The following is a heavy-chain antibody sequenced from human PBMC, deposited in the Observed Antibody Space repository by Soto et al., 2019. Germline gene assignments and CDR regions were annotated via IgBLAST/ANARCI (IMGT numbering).Heavy chain of an antibody. CDR2: FDPEDGET. V-gene: IGHV1-24*01. CDR1: GYTLTELS. D-gene: IGHD1-26*01. Sequence: ASVKVSCKVSGYTLTELSMHWVRQAPGKGLEWMGGFDPEDGETIYAQKFQVRVTMTEDTSTDTAYMELSSLRSADTGVYYCATPYSGSYLDAFDIWGQGTMVTVSS. J-gene: IGHJ3*02. CDR3: ATPYSGSYLDAFDI.